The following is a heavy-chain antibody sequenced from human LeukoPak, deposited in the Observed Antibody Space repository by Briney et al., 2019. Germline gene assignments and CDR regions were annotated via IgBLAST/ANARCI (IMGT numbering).Heavy chain of an antibody. J-gene: IGHJ6*02. CDR3: ARVDYSNYYYGMDV. CDR2: IYYSGST. Sequence: SETLSLTCTVSGGSISSYYWSWIRQHPGKGLEWIGYIYYSGSTYYNPSLKSRVTISVDTSKNQFSLKLSSVTAADTAVYYCARVDYSNYYYGMDVWGQGTTVTVSS. V-gene: IGHV4-59*06. D-gene: IGHD4-11*01. CDR1: GGSISSYY.